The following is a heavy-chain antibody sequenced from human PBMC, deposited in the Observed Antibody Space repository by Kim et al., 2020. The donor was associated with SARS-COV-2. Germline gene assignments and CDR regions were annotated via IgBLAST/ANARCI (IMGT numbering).Heavy chain of an antibody. V-gene: IGHV4-59*01. Sequence: SETLSLTCTVSGGSISSYYWSWIRQPPGKGLEWIGYIYYSGSTNYNPSLKSRVTISVDTSKNQFSLKLSSVTAADTAVYYCARVTYSYGFLGGMDVWGQGTTVTVSS. J-gene: IGHJ6*02. CDR1: GGSISSYY. D-gene: IGHD5-18*01. CDR2: IYYSGST. CDR3: ARVTYSYGFLGGMDV.